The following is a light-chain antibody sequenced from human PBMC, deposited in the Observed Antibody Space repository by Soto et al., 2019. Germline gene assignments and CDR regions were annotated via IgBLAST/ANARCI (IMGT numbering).Light chain of an antibody. J-gene: IGKJ3*01. CDR3: QQSNTTPFP. CDR1: QNINSY. Sequence: EIQMTQSPSSLSASVGDRVTITCRASQNINSYLSWYQQKPGKAPQLLIYATSSLHSGVPSRFSGSGSGTDFTLTISSLQPEDFATYFCQQSNTTPFPFGPGTKVDI. V-gene: IGKV1-39*01. CDR2: ATS.